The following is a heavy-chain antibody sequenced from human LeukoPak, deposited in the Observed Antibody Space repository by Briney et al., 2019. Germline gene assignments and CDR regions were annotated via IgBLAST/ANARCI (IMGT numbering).Heavy chain of an antibody. CDR3: ARARYYYDSSGYSPPTFDY. D-gene: IGHD3-22*01. CDR2: IYYSGST. V-gene: IGHV4-59*01. J-gene: IGHJ4*02. CDR1: GGSISSYY. Sequence: SETLSLTCTVSGGSISSYYWSWIRQPPGKGLEWIGYIYYSGSTNYNPSLKSRVTISVDTSKNQFSLKLSSVTAADTAVYHCARARYYYDSSGYSPPTFDYWGQGTLVTVSS.